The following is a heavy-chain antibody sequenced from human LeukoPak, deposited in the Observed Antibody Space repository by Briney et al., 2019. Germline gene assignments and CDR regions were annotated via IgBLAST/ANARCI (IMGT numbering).Heavy chain of an antibody. CDR2: ISHDGSNK. J-gene: IGHJ4*02. D-gene: IGHD2-2*01. CDR1: GFTFSSYG. Sequence: PGGSLRLSCAASGFTFSSYGMHWVRQAPGKGLEWVAVISHDGSNKFYADSVKGRLTISRDNSKNTLYLQMNSLRAEDTAVYYCAKDICSTSCYCDYWGQGTLVTVSS. V-gene: IGHV3-30*18. CDR3: AKDICSTSCYCDY.